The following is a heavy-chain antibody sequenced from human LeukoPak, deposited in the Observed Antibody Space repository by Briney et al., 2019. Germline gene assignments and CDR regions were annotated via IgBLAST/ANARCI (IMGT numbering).Heavy chain of an antibody. CDR3: ATDIVVVPAARKVGGR. Sequence: GGSLRLSCAASGFTFSSYTMNWVRQAPGKGLEWVSSISSSSSYIYYADSVKGRFTISRDNAKNSLYLQMNRLRAEDTAVYYCATDIVVVPAARKVGGRWGQGTLVTVSS. D-gene: IGHD2-2*01. CDR2: ISSSSSYI. CDR1: GFTFSSYT. J-gene: IGHJ4*02. V-gene: IGHV3-21*01.